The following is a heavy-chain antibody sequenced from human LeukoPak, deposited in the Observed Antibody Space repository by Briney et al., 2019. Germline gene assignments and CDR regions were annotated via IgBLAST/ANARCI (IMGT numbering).Heavy chain of an antibody. Sequence: SETVSLTCAVYGGSFSPYYWNWIRQPPGKGLEWIGEINHSGSTNYNPSLKSRVTISVDTSKNQFSLKLSSVTAADTAVYYCARRTGIATVDIPFLTPGWFDPWGQGTLVTVSS. CDR3: ARRTGIATVDIPFLTPGWFDP. CDR1: GGSFSPYY. CDR2: INHSGST. J-gene: IGHJ5*02. D-gene: IGHD6-13*01. V-gene: IGHV4-34*01.